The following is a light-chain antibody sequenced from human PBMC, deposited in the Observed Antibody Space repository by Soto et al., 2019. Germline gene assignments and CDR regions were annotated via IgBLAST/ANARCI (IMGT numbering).Light chain of an antibody. J-gene: IGKJ1*01. V-gene: IGKV3-20*01. CDR2: GAS. CDR1: QSVSSNH. Sequence: EIVLTNAPCTLPSSAWQRATLSVSSSQSVSSNHLGWYQQKPGQAPRLLIFGASFRDTGVPDRISGSGSWTELTLTISSMEPEDFAVYYCQQYGSSSGTFGQGTKVDIK. CDR3: QQYGSSSGT.